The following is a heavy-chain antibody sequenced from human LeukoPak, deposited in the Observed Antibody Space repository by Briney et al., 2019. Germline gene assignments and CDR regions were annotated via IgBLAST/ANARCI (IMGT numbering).Heavy chain of an antibody. J-gene: IGHJ4*02. CDR3: ARDRPVTPGFDY. V-gene: IGHV1-46*01. CDR2: INPSGGST. Sequence: ASVKVSCKASGYTFTSYYMHWVRQAPGQGLEWMGIINPSGGSTSYAQKFQGRVTMTRDMPTSTVYMELSSLRSEDTAVYYCARDRPVTPGFDYWGQGTLVTVSS. CDR1: GYTFTSYY. D-gene: IGHD2-21*02.